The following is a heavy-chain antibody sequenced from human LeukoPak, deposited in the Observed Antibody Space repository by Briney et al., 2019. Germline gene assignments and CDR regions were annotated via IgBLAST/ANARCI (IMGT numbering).Heavy chain of an antibody. D-gene: IGHD3-22*01. CDR1: GASISNYY. Sequence: SAPLSLTCTVSGASISNYYWSWIRQPPGKGLEWIGYIYYSESTNYNPSLKSRVTISTDTSKSQFSLNLRSVTAEDTGIYYCARGRCRNSGCRPYFDYWGQGTQVTVSS. J-gene: IGHJ4*02. V-gene: IGHV4-59*01. CDR2: IYYSEST. CDR3: ARGRCRNSGCRPYFDY.